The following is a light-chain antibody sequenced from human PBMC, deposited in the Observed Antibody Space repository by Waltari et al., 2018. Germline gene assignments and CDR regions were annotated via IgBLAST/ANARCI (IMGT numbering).Light chain of an antibody. Sequence: DILMTQSPSSLSASVGDRVIITCRASQSISSYLNWYQQRPGKAPKLLISVASTLQSGVPSRFSGSGSGTDFTLTISSLQPEDFATYYCKQSYSIRALTFGGGTKVEIK. V-gene: IGKV1-39*01. CDR3: KQSYSIRALT. CDR2: VAS. J-gene: IGKJ4*01. CDR1: QSISSY.